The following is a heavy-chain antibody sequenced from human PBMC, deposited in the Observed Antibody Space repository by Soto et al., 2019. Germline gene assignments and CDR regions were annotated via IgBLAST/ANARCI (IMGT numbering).Heavy chain of an antibody. Sequence: EVQLVESGGGVVRPGGSLRLSCAASGFTFDDYGMSWVRQAPGKGLEWVSGINWHGGSTGYADSVKGRFTISRDNAKNSLSVQMTSLRAEDTALCYCARGVFGEPISFDYWGQGTLVTVSS. CDR1: GFTFDDYG. CDR2: INWHGGST. D-gene: IGHD3-10*01. J-gene: IGHJ4*02. CDR3: ARGVFGEPISFDY. V-gene: IGHV3-20*04.